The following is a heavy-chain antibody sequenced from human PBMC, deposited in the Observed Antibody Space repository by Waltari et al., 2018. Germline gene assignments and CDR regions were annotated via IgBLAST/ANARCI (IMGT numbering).Heavy chain of an antibody. Sequence: EVQLMESGGDWVQTGRSMRPSCAASVFMCAGYAVHWVRQGPGKGLEWVSAIDWRSGRIDYVDSVKGRFTLSRDNTKNSLYLQMNSLRPEDTALYYCGKDLTPGGMDVWGKGTMVTVSS. D-gene: IGHD3-10*01. CDR2: IDWRSGRI. V-gene: IGHV3-9*01. CDR3: GKDLTPGGMDV. J-gene: IGHJ6*03. CDR1: VFMCAGYA.